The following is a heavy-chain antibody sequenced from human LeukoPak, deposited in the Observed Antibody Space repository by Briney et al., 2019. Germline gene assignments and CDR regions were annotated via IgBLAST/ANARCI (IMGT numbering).Heavy chain of an antibody. Sequence: GRSLRLSCAASGFTFDDYAMHWVRQAPGKGLEWVSGISWNSGSIGYADSVKGRFAISRDNAKNSLYLQMNSLRAEDTALYYCAKDIDRWRHTAMVRWGQGTLVTVSS. CDR2: ISWNSGSI. V-gene: IGHV3-9*01. J-gene: IGHJ4*02. D-gene: IGHD5-18*01. CDR1: GFTFDDYA. CDR3: AKDIDRWRHTAMVR.